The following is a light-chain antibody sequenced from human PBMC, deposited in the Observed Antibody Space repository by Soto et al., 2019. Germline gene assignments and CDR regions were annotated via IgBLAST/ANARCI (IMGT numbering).Light chain of an antibody. Sequence: EIVMTQSPATLSVSPGERATLSCRASQSVYSNLAWYQQKPGQAPRLLIYSASARATGISAGFSGSGSGTEFTLTISSLQSEDFAVYYCQQYNNWPLTFGPGTKVDIK. J-gene: IGKJ3*01. CDR1: QSVYSN. V-gene: IGKV3-15*01. CDR2: SAS. CDR3: QQYNNWPLT.